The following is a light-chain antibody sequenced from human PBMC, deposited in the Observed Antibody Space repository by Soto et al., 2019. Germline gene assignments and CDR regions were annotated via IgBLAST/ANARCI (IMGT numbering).Light chain of an antibody. CDR1: SSDIGTYNF. V-gene: IGLV2-14*01. CDR2: EVS. CDR3: SSYAGTSTLV. Sequence: QSALTKAASVSGSPGQSITLSCTGSSSDIGTYNFVSWYQQHTGKAPRLILYEVSNRPSGISSRFSGSKSGNSASLTISGLQPEDEALYFCSSYAGTSTLVFGGGTKLTVL. J-gene: IGLJ2*01.